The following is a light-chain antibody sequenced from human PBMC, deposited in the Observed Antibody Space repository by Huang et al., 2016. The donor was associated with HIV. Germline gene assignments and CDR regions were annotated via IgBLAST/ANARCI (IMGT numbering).Light chain of an antibody. V-gene: IGKV1-9*01. J-gene: IGKJ1*01. CDR1: QGISSY. CDR3: QRLNSYPPT. CDR2: VAS. Sequence: IQLTQSPSSLSASVGDRVTITCRARQGISSYLAWYQQKPGKAPKLLIYVASTLQSGGPSRFSCSSSGTDFTLTICSLQAEDFATYHCQRLNSYPPTFGQGTKVEIK.